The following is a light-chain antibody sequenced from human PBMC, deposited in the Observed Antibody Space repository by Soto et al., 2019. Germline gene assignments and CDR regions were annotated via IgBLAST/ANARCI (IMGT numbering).Light chain of an antibody. CDR2: GAS. J-gene: IGKJ1*01. CDR1: QTINNN. Sequence: QTPPTLVLCPGGAATLGSRVSQTINNNVAWYQLKDGQVPRLVIYGASSRATGIPGRSGGSGSGTDFTLTTSSLQSEDFAVYFCQQYHIWPAWTFGQGTKVDI. CDR3: QQYHIWPAWT. V-gene: IGKV3D-15*01.